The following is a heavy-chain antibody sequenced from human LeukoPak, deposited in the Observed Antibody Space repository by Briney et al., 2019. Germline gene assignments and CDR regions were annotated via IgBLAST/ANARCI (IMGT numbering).Heavy chain of an antibody. CDR1: GGTFSSHA. CDR2: IIPIFGIA. CDR3: ARDLRGLYDFWSGSTNWFDP. J-gene: IGHJ5*02. D-gene: IGHD3-3*01. V-gene: IGHV1-69*04. Sequence: ASVTVSFTASGGTFSSHAISWVRQAPGQGLEWMGRIIPIFGIANYAQKFQGRVTITTDKSTSTAYMELSSLRSEDTAVYYCARDLRGLYDFWSGSTNWFDPWGQGTLVTVSS.